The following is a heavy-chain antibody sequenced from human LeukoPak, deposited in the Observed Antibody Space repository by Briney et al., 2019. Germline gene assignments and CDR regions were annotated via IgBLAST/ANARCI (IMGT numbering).Heavy chain of an antibody. D-gene: IGHD6-6*01. J-gene: IGHJ4*02. CDR3: ARVYRSSSGYCFDY. Sequence: SETLSLTCAVYGGSFSGYYWSWIRQPPGKGLEWIGEINHSGSTNYNPSLKSRVTISVDTSKNQFSLKLSSVTAADTAVYYCARVYRSSSGYCFDYWAQGTLVTVSS. CDR2: INHSGST. V-gene: IGHV4-34*01. CDR1: GGSFSGYY.